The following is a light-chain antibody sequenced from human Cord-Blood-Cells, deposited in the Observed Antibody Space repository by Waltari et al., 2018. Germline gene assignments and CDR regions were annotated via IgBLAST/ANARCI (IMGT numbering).Light chain of an antibody. Sequence: DIVMTRPPLPLLVLSEEPASLLAGPSQSLLHSNGYNYLNWYRQKPGQSPQLLIYLGTNLASGVPERFSGSGSGTEFTLNISRVEAEDVAVYYCMQALQTPWTFGEGTKVEIK. CDR3: MQALQTPWT. CDR2: LGT. J-gene: IGKJ1*01. CDR1: QSLLHSNGYNY. V-gene: IGKV2-28*01.